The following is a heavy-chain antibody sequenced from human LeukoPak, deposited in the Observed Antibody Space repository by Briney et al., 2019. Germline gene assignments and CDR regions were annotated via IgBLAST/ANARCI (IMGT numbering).Heavy chain of an antibody. CDR2: IYQSGST. V-gene: IGHV4-38-2*02. CDR1: GYSISSGYY. J-gene: IGHJ4*02. D-gene: IGHD1-1*01. Sequence: SETLSLTCTVSGYSISSGYYWGWIRQPPGKGLEWIGSIYQSGSTYYNPSLKSRVTISVDTSKNQLSLKLSSVTAADTAVYYCAREGVRYEFDYWGQGTLVTVSS. CDR3: AREGVRYEFDY.